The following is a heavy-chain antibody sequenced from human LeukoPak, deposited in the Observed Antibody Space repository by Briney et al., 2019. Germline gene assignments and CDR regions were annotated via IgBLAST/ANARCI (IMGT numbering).Heavy chain of an antibody. D-gene: IGHD3-16*01. CDR3: ARDWGLDY. CDR2: IKPNRGAT. V-gene: IGHV1-2*02. CDR1: GYTFTDYY. J-gene: IGHJ4*02. Sequence: GASVKVSCKASGYTFTDYYIHWVRQAPGQGLEWMGWIKPNRGATNYAQKLQDRVTMTRDTSISTAYMELSRLSSDDTAVYYCARDWGLDYWGQGTLVTVSS.